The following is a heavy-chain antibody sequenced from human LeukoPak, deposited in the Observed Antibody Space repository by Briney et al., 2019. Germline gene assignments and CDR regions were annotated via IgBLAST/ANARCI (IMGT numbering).Heavy chain of an antibody. V-gene: IGHV3-53*01. CDR2: IYSGGST. Sequence: GGSLRLSCAASGFTVSSNYMSWVRQAPGKGLEWVSIIYSGGSTFYADSVRGRFTISRENAKNSLVLQMNSLTVEDTAVYFCARGWLDLDYWGQGTLVTVSS. CDR3: ARGWLDLDY. D-gene: IGHD6-19*01. CDR1: GFTVSSNY. J-gene: IGHJ4*02.